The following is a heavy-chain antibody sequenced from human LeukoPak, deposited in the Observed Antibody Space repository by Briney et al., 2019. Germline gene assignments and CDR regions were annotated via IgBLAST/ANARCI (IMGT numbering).Heavy chain of an antibody. CDR1: GGSISSSTYS. CDR2: IHSSGST. D-gene: IGHD5-18*01. Sequence: KPSETLSLTCTVSGGSISSSTYSWTWIRQPAGKGLEWIGRIHSSGSTHYNPSLKSRVTISVDTSKNHFSLNLSSVTAADTAVYFCARGVLDTAMVRFDYWGQGTLVTVSP. V-gene: IGHV4-61*02. J-gene: IGHJ4*02. CDR3: ARGVLDTAMVRFDY.